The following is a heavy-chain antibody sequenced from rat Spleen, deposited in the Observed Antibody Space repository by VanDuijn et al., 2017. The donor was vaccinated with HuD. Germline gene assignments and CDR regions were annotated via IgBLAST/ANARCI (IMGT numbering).Heavy chain of an antibody. Sequence: EVRLVESGGGLVQPGRSLKLSCAASGFTFSSFPMAWVRQAPKKGLEWVAYISSGGGGTYYRDSVKGRFTISRDNAKSTLSLQMDSLRSEDTATYYCARRHYGYTDYFDYWGQGVMVTVSS. D-gene: IGHD1-9*01. CDR1: GFTFSSFP. CDR3: ARRHYGYTDYFDY. J-gene: IGHJ2*01. CDR2: ISSGGGGT. V-gene: IGHV5-25*01.